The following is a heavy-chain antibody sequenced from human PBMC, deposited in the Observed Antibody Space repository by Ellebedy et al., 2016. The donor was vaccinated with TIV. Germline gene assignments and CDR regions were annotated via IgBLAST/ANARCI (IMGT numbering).Heavy chain of an antibody. CDR1: GYTLTVLS. J-gene: IGHJ6*02. Sequence: ASVKVSCXVSGYTLTVLSMHWVRQAPGKGLEWMGGFDPEDGETIYAQKFQGRVTMTEDTSTDTAYMELSSLRSEDTAVYYCATYPSYGMDVWGQGTTVTVAS. CDR3: ATYPSYGMDV. V-gene: IGHV1-24*01. CDR2: FDPEDGET.